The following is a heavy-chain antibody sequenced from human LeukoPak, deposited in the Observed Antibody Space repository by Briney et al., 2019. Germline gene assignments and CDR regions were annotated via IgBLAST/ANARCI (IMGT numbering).Heavy chain of an antibody. J-gene: IGHJ6*03. Sequence: GGSLRLSCAASGFTFSNYGVHWVRQAPGKGLEWVAVIWYGGSNKYYADSVKGRFTISRDNSKNTLYLQMNSLRAEDTAVYYCAKDGMAYCGGNCYSDNYYYYMDVWGKGTTVTVSS. CDR1: GFTFSNYG. CDR2: IWYGGSNK. CDR3: AKDGMAYCGGNCYSDNYYYYMDV. V-gene: IGHV3-30*02. D-gene: IGHD2-21*01.